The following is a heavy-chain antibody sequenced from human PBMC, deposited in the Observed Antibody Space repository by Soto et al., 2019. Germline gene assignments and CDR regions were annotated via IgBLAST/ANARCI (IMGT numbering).Heavy chain of an antibody. CDR2: MNPNSGNT. D-gene: IGHD3-10*01. CDR3: ARGAWFGVLLKDYYYYYMDV. V-gene: IGHV1-8*01. J-gene: IGHJ6*03. Sequence: ASVKVSCKASGYTFTSYDINWVRQATGQGLEWMGWMNPNSGNTGYAQKFQGRVTMTRNTSISTAYMELSSLRSEDTAVYYCARGAWFGVLLKDYYYYYMDVWGKGTTVTVSS. CDR1: GYTFTSYD.